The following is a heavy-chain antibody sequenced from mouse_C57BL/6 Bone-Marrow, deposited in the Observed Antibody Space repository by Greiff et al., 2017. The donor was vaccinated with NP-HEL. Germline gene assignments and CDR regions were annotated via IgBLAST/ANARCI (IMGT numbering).Heavy chain of an antibody. D-gene: IGHD1-1*01. V-gene: IGHV1-5*01. CDR1: GYTFTSYW. CDR2: IYPGTSDT. J-gene: IGHJ1*03. CDR3: TSFYYDGSYWYFDV. Sequence: VQLQQSGTVLARPGASVKMSCKTSGYTFTSYWMHWVKQRPGQGLEWIGAIYPGTSDTSYNQKFKGKAKLTAVTSASTAYMELSSLTNEDSAVYYCTSFYYDGSYWYFDVWGTGTTVTVSS.